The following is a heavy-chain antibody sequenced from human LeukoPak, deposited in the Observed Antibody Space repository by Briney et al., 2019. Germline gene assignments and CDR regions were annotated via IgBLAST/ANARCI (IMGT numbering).Heavy chain of an antibody. CDR2: INPNSGGT. V-gene: IGHV1-2*02. J-gene: IGHJ4*02. Sequence: ASVKVSCKASGYTFTSYDINWVRQAPGQGLEWMGWINPNSGGTKYAQKFQGRVTMTRDTSISTAYMELSRLRSDDTAVYYCARDVATWEATDYWGQGTLVTVSS. CDR1: GYTFTSYD. CDR3: ARDVATWEATDY. D-gene: IGHD1-26*01.